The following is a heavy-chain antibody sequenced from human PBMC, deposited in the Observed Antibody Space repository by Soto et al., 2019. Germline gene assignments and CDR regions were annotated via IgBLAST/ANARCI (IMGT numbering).Heavy chain of an antibody. CDR2: IYYSGST. CDR3: ARDAAVPGGTDRFDY. V-gene: IGHV4-30-4*01. CDR1: GGSISSGDYY. Sequence: SETLSLTCTVSGGSISSGDYYWSWIRQPPGKGLEWIGYIYYSGSTYFNPSLKTRVSMSIDTSKSQFSLKLTSVTAADTAIYFCARDAAVPGGTDRFDYWGQGVLVNVSS. D-gene: IGHD3-16*01. J-gene: IGHJ4*02.